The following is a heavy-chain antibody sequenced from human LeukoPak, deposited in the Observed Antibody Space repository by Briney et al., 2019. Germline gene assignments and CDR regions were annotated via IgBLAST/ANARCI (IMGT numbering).Heavy chain of an antibody. CDR1: GGSISSSSYY. Sequence: SETLSLTCTVSGGSISSSSYYWGWLRPPPGRGLEWIGSIYYSGSTYYNPSLKSRVTISVDTSKNQFSLQLSSVTAADTAVYYCARLSPFSDYWGQGTLVTVSS. V-gene: IGHV4-39*01. J-gene: IGHJ4*02. CDR3: ARLSPFSDY. CDR2: IYYSGST.